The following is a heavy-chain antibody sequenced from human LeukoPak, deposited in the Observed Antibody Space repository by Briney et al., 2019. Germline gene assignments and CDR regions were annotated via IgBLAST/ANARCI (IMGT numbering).Heavy chain of an antibody. D-gene: IGHD3-22*01. CDR2: ISSSSSTI. CDR3: AGSGDSSGYYYALFDH. J-gene: IGHJ4*02. CDR1: GFTFSSYS. V-gene: IGHV3-48*01. Sequence: GGSLRLSCAASGFTFSSYSMNWVRQAPGKGLEWVSYISSSSSTIYYADSVKGRFTISRDNAKNSLYLQMNSLRAEDTAVYYCAGSGDSSGYYYALFDHWGQGTLVTVSS.